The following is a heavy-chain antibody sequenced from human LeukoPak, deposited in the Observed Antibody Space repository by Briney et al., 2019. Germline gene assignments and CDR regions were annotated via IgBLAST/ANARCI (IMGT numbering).Heavy chain of an antibody. CDR1: GFTFSTYA. CDR2: ISGDGGYT. V-gene: IGHV3-23*01. D-gene: IGHD7-27*01. J-gene: IGHJ4*02. CDR3: ARHRGLKWGQFDY. Sequence: GGSLRLSCAASGFTFSTYAMTWFRQAPGKGLEWVSSISGDGGYTYYADFVKGRFTISRDNSNNTLYLQMSSLRVEDTAVYYCARHRGLKWGQFDYWGQGALVTVSS.